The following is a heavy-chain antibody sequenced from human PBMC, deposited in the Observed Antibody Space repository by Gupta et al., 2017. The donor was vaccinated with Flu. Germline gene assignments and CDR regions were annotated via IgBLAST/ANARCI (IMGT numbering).Heavy chain of an antibody. CDR1: GFTFSSYA. D-gene: IGHD2-2*01. V-gene: IGHV3-23*01. CDR2: ISGSGGST. Sequence: EVQLLESGGGLVQPGGSLRLPCAASGFTFSSYAMSWVRQAPGKGLEWVSAISGSGGSTYYADSVKGRFTISRDNSKNTLYLQMNSLRAEDTAVYYCAKDTNYCSSTSCYLGFDYWGQGTLVTVSS. J-gene: IGHJ4*02. CDR3: AKDTNYCSSTSCYLGFDY.